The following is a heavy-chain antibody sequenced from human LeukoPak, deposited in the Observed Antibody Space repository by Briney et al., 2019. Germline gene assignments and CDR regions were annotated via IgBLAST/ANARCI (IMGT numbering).Heavy chain of an antibody. V-gene: IGHV1-69*13. CDR3: ARGTDTLDY. Sequence: ASVKVSCKASGGTFSSYAINWVRQAPGKGLEWMGGIIPIFGTTNYAQKFQGRVTITADDSTSTAYMELSSLRSDDTAVYYCARGTDTLDYWGQGTLVTVSS. CDR2: IIPIFGTT. CDR1: GGTFSSYA. D-gene: IGHD5-18*01. J-gene: IGHJ4*02.